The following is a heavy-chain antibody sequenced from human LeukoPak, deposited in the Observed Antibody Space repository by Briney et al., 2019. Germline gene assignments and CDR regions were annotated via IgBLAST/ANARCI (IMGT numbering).Heavy chain of an antibody. CDR1: DCLLHTSGMC. CDR3: LRSTRESAALVLRY. V-gene: IGHV2-70*11. D-gene: IGHD5-18*01. J-gene: IGHJ4*02. Sequence: SGPALANPTYTRTLTCTFLDCLLHTSGMCVSWIRQPPGKALEWLARIDWDDDKYYSTSLKTRLTISMDTSKNQVVLTMANMDPGDTATYYCLRSTRESAALVLRYGGREALVTVSS. CDR2: IDWDDDK.